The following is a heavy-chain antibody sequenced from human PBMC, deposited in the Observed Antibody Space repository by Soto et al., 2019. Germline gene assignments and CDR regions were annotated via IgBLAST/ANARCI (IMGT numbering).Heavy chain of an antibody. V-gene: IGHV1-18*01. D-gene: IGHD5-12*01. J-gene: IGHJ4*02. CDR3: ARDQAGGYDLVDY. Sequence: PSVKVSCKASGYTFTSYGISWVRQAPGQGLEWMGWISAYNGNTNYAQKIQGRVTMTTDTSTSTDYMELRSLRSDDTAVYYCARDQAGGYDLVDYWGQGTLVTVSS. CDR1: GYTFTSYG. CDR2: ISAYNGNT.